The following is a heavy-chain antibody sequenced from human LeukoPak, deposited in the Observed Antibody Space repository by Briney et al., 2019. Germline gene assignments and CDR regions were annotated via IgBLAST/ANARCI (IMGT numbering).Heavy chain of an antibody. J-gene: IGHJ4*02. V-gene: IGHV3-48*01. D-gene: IGHD3-22*01. Sequence: GGSLRLSCAASGFTFSSYSMNWVRQAPGKGLEWVSYISSSSTIYYADSVKGRFTISRDNAKNSLYLQMNSLRAEDTAVYYCAREDYYDSSDYFDYWGQGTLVTVSS. CDR2: ISSSSTI. CDR1: GFTFSSYS. CDR3: AREDYYDSSDYFDY.